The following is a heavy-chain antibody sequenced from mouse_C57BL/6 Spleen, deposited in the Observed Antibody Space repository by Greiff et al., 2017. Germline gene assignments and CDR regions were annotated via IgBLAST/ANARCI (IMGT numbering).Heavy chain of an antibody. J-gene: IGHJ2*01. V-gene: IGHV1-26*01. CDR3: AREGYGYDPSYFDY. CDR2: INPNNGGT. Sequence: VQLQQSGPELVKPGASVKISCKASGYTFTDYYMNWVKQSHGKSLEWIGDINPNNGGTSYNQKFKGKATLTVDKSSSTAYMELRSLTSEDSAVYYCAREGYGYDPSYFDYRGQGTTLTGAS. CDR1: GYTFTDYY. D-gene: IGHD2-2*01.